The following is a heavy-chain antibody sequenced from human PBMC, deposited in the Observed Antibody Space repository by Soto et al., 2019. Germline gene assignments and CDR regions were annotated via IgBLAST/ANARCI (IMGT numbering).Heavy chain of an antibody. D-gene: IGHD6-6*01. J-gene: IGHJ5*02. CDR3: ARGPFAYSSSRDWFDP. Sequence: ASVKVSCKASGYTFTSYDINWVRQATGQGLEWMGWMNPNSGNTGYAQKFQGRVTMTRNTSISKAYMELSSLRSEDTAVYYCARGPFAYSSSRDWFDPWGQGTLVTVSS. CDR2: MNPNSGNT. CDR1: GYTFTSYD. V-gene: IGHV1-8*01.